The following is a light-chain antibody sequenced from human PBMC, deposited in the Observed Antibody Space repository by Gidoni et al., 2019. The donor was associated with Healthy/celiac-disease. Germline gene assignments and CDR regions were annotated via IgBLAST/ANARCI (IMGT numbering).Light chain of an antibody. CDR3: QQYYSTSLT. Sequence: DIVMTQSPDSLAVSLGERATINCKSSQSVLYSSNNKNYLAWYQQKPVQPPKLLIYWASTRESGVPDRISGSGSGTDFTLTISSLQAEDVAVYYCQQYYSTSLTFGGGTKVEIK. V-gene: IGKV4-1*01. CDR1: QSVLYSSNNKNY. J-gene: IGKJ4*01. CDR2: WAS.